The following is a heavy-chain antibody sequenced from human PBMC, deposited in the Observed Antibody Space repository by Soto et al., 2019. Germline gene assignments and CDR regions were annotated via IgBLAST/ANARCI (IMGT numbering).Heavy chain of an antibody. J-gene: IGHJ6*02. CDR1: GYTFTSYD. V-gene: IGHV1-8*01. CDR2: MNPNSGNT. Sequence: ASVKVSCKASGYTFTSYDINWVRQASGQGLEWMGWMNPNSGNTGYAQTFQGRVTMTRNTSISTAYMELSSLRSEDTAVYYCARRNDTSTYDFDMDVWGQGTTVTVSS. CDR3: ARRNDTSTYDFDMDV. D-gene: IGHD1-1*01.